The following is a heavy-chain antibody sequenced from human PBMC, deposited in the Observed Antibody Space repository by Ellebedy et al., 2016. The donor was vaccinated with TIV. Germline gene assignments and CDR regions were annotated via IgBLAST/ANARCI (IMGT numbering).Heavy chain of an antibody. Sequence: GESLKISCAASGFTFSSFGMNWVRQASGKGLEWVSSIDSSGTYIYYADSVKGRFTISRDNTKNSLYLHMNSLRAEDTAVYYCANGAYDIWGQGTMVTVSS. J-gene: IGHJ3*02. CDR2: IDSSGTYI. CDR1: GFTFSSFG. D-gene: IGHD5-24*01. V-gene: IGHV3-21*06. CDR3: ANGAYDI.